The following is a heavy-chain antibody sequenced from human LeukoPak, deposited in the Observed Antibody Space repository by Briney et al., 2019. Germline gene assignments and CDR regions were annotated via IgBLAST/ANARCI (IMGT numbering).Heavy chain of an antibody. CDR2: ISYDGSNK. D-gene: IGHD6-13*01. J-gene: IGHJ4*02. CDR1: GFTFSSYA. V-gene: IGHV3-30*04. Sequence: GGSLRLSCAASGFTFSSYAMHWVCQAPGKGLEWVAVISYDGSNKYYADSVKGRFTISRDNSKNTLYLQMNSLRAEDTAVYYCAREGQQLALDYWGQGTLVTVSS. CDR3: AREGQQLALDY.